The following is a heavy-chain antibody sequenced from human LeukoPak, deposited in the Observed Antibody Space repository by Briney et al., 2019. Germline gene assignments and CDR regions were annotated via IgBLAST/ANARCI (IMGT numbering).Heavy chain of an antibody. V-gene: IGHV1-18*01. CDR3: ARAPYDSSGYYYYYYYMDV. J-gene: IGHJ6*03. CDR2: ISAYNGNT. CDR1: GYTFTSYG. D-gene: IGHD3-22*01. Sequence: ASVKVSCKASGYTFTSYGISWVRQAPGQGLEWMGWISAYNGNTNYAQKLQGRVTMTTDTSTSTAYMELRSLRSDDTAVYYCARAPYDSSGYYYYYYYMDVWGKGTTVTISS.